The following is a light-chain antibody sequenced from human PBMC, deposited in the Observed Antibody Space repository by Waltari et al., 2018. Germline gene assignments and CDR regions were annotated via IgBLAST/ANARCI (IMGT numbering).Light chain of an antibody. CDR1: QSVDSQ. CDR3: QQRYDWPIT. J-gene: IGKJ4*01. V-gene: IGKV3-11*01. Sequence: EIVLIQSPATLSLSPGERATLSCRASQSVDSQLAWYQHRPGQAPRPLIYDVSNRATGIPARFSGSGSGTDFTLTISSLEPEDSAVYYCQQRYDWPITFGGGTKVEIK. CDR2: DVS.